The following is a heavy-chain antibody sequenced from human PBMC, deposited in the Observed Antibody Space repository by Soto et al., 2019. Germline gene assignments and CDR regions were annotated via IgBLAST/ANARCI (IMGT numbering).Heavy chain of an antibody. CDR2: INPSGGST. Sequence: GASVKVSCKASGYTFTSYYMHWVRQAPGQGLEWMGIINPSGGSTSYAQKFQGRVTMTRDTSTSTVYMELSSLRSEDTAVYYCARDNVVVTANNNFDYWGQGTLVTVSS. V-gene: IGHV1-46*03. CDR3: ARDNVVVTANNNFDY. D-gene: IGHD2-21*02. J-gene: IGHJ4*02. CDR1: GYTFTSYY.